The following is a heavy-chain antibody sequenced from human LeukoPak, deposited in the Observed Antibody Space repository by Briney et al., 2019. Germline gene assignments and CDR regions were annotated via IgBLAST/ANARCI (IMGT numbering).Heavy chain of an antibody. CDR2: IIPIFGIA. CDR1: GGTFSSYV. CDR3: ARYPSPSSPFDP. Sequence: ASVKVSCKASGGTFSSYVISWVRQAPGQGLEWMGRIIPIFGIANYAQKFQGRVTITADKSTSTAYMELSSLRSEDTAVYYCARYPSPSSPFDPWGQGTLVTVSS. V-gene: IGHV1-69*04. J-gene: IGHJ5*02. D-gene: IGHD6-13*01.